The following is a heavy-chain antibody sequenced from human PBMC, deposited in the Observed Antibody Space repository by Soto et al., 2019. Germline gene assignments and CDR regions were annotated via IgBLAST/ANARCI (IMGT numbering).Heavy chain of an antibody. CDR1: GFTFNSYG. V-gene: IGHV3-33*01. J-gene: IGHJ4*02. CDR3: ARDRPNSGFDY. Sequence: QVQLVESGGGVVQPGRSLRLSCAASGFTFNSYGMHWVRQAPGKGLEWVAVIWYDGSNKYYGDSVKGRFTISRDNSKNTLYLQMNSLRDEDTAVYYCARDRPNSGFDYWGQGTLVTVSS. D-gene: IGHD7-27*01. CDR2: IWYDGSNK.